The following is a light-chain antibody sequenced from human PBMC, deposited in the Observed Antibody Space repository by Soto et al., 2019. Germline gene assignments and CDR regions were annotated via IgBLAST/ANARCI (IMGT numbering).Light chain of an antibody. Sequence: QSVLTQPPSASGSTGQSVTISCTGTSRDVGGYNYVSWYQQHPGKAPKLIISEVSKRPSGVPDRFSGSKSGNTASLSVSGLQADDEADYYCSSYAGSNNLVFGGGTKLTVL. V-gene: IGLV2-8*01. CDR1: SRDVGGYNY. J-gene: IGLJ3*02. CDR3: SSYAGSNNLV. CDR2: EVS.